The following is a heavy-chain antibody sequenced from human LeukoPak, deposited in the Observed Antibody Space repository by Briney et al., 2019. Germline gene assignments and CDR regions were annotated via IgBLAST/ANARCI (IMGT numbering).Heavy chain of an antibody. D-gene: IGHD2-15*01. CDR3: ARAAQSYCSGGSCRYYFDY. J-gene: IGHJ4*02. V-gene: IGHV4-4*07. CDR1: GGSISSYY. CDR2: IYSSGST. Sequence: PSETLSLTCTVSGGSISSYYWTWIRQPAGKGLEWIGRIYSSGSTNYNPSLESRVTMSVDTSKNQFSLKLSSVIAADTAVYYCARAAQSYCSGGSCRYYFDYWGQGTLVTVSS.